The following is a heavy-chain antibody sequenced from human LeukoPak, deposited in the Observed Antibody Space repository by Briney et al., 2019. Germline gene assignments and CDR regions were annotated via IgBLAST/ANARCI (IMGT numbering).Heavy chain of an antibody. V-gene: IGHV1-8*01. J-gene: IGHJ5*02. CDR1: GYTFTSYD. CDR2: MNPNSGNT. Sequence: VASVKVSCKASGYTFTSYDINWVRQATGQGLEWMGWMNPNSGNTGYAQKFQGRVTMTRNTSISTAYMELSSLRSEDTAVYYCARDRASGGFWFDPWGQGTLVTVSS. D-gene: IGHD2-15*01. CDR3: ARDRASGGFWFDP.